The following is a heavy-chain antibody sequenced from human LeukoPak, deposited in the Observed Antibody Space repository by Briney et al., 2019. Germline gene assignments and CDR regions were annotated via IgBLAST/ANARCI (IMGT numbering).Heavy chain of an antibody. D-gene: IGHD4-11*01. Sequence: SETLSLTCTVSGGSIRITNSYWGWIRQPPGKGLEWIGSIYYSGSTYYNPSLRGRLTISVDTSKNQFSLRLRSVTAADTAVYYCARLSYTDHYWGQGTLVTVSS. J-gene: IGHJ4*02. CDR1: GGSIRITNSY. CDR3: ARLSYTDHY. V-gene: IGHV4-39*01. CDR2: IYYSGST.